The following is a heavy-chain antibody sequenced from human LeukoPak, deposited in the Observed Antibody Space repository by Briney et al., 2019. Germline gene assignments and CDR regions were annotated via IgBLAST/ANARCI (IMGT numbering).Heavy chain of an antibody. V-gene: IGHV3-74*01. CDR3: ARGLGSSRISPIAY. D-gene: IGHD6-6*01. J-gene: IGHJ4*02. CDR2: VSSDGSPT. CDR1: GLNSSGYW. Sequence: PGGSLRLSCAASGLNSSGYWVHWVRQAPGEGLVWVSRVSSDGSPTTYADSVKGRFTVSRDNAKNTLYLQMSSLRAEDTAVYFCARGLGSSRISPIAYWGQGTLVTVSS.